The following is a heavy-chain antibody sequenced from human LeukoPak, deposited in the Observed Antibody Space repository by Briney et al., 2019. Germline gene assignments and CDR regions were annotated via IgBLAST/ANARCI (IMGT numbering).Heavy chain of an antibody. V-gene: IGHV4-39*07. CDR3: ARADVVVVAAKSVILSWFDP. CDR1: GGSISSSSYY. CDR2: IYYSGST. Sequence: SETLSLTCTVSGGSISSSSYYWGWIRHPPGKGLEWIGSIYYSGSTYYNPSLKSRVTISVDTSKNQFSLKLSSVTAADTAVYYCARADVVVVAAKSVILSWFDPWGQGTLVTVSS. J-gene: IGHJ5*02. D-gene: IGHD2-15*01.